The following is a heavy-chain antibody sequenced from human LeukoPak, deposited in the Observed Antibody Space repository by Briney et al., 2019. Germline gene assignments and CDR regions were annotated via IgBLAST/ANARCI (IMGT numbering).Heavy chain of an antibody. CDR2: MNPNSGNT. CDR3: ARDMRPLVYFDY. CDR1: GYTFTSYD. Sequence: ASVKVSCKASGYTFTSYDINWVRQATGQGLEWMGWMNPNSGNTGYAQKLQGRVTMTTDTSTSTAYMELRSLRSDDTAVYYCARDMRPLVYFDYWGQGTLVTVSS. D-gene: IGHD2-2*01. V-gene: IGHV1-8*01. J-gene: IGHJ4*02.